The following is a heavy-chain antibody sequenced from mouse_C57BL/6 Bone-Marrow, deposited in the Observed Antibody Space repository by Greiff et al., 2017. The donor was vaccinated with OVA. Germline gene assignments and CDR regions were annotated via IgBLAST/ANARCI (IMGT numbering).Heavy chain of an antibody. CDR3: ARERYYAMDY. V-gene: IGHV2-6*01. J-gene: IGHJ4*01. CDR2: IWGVGST. Sequence: QVHVKQSGPGLVAPSQSLSITCTVSGFSLTSYGVDWVRQSPGKGLEWLGVIWGVGSTNYNSALKYRLSISTDNSKRQVFLKRNSLQTDDTAMYYCARERYYAMDYWGQGTSVTVSS. CDR1: GFSLTSYG.